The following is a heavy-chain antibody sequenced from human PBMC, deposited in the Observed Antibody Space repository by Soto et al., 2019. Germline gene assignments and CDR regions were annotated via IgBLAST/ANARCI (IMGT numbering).Heavy chain of an antibody. Sequence: GGSLRLSCAASGFMFSNHGMHWVRQVPGKGLEWVAVIWSDGNNRYYADSVKGRFTISRDNSKNTVYLQMNSLRAEDTAVYYCVRGDNWNDEASDYWGQGTLVTVS. CDR2: IWSDGNNR. V-gene: IGHV3-33*01. CDR1: GFMFSNHG. CDR3: VRGDNWNDEASDY. J-gene: IGHJ4*02. D-gene: IGHD1-1*01.